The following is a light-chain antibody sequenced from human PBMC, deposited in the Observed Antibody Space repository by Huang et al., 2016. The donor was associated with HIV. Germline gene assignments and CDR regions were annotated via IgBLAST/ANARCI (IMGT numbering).Light chain of an antibody. CDR2: AAS. Sequence: IHLTQSPASLSVFVGDRVTITCRASQDITSYLAWYQQKPGKAPKLLIYAASTLQSGFASRFSGSGSGADFTLSIASLQPEDSATYYCQQLHTYPLTFGGGTKVEIK. J-gene: IGKJ4*01. CDR1: QDITSY. CDR3: QQLHTYPLT. V-gene: IGKV1-9*01.